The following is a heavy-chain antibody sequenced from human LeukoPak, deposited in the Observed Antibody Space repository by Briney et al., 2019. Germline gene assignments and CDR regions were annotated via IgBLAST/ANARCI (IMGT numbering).Heavy chain of an antibody. CDR3: AREGGGESTFGGVIVPQNWFDP. V-gene: IGHV1-2*02. CDR2: INPNSGGT. CDR1: GYTFTGYY. J-gene: IGHJ5*02. D-gene: IGHD3-16*02. Sequence: ASVKVSCKASGYTFTGYYMHWVRQAPGQGLEWMGWINPNSGGTNYAQKFQGRVTMTRDTSISTAYMELSRLRSDDTAVYYCAREGGGESTFGGVIVPQNWFDPWGQGTLVTVSS.